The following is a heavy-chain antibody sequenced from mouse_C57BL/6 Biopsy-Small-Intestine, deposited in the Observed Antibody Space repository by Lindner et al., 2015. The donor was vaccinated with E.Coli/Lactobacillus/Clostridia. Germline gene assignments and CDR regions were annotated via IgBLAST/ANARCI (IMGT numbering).Heavy chain of an antibody. J-gene: IGHJ3*01. CDR2: INPNYGNT. CDR1: GYSFTDYN. CDR3: ARRQLNWFDY. D-gene: IGHD3-2*02. Sequence: VQLQESGPELVKPGASVKISCKASGYSFTDYNMNWVKQSNGKSLEWIGVINPNYGNTIYNQNFKGKATLTVDQSSSTAYIQLHSLTSEDTAVYYCARRQLNWFDYWGQGTLVTVSA. V-gene: IGHV1-39*01.